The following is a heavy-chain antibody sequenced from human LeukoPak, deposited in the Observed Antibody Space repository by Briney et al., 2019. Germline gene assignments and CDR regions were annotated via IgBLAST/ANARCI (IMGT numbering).Heavy chain of an antibody. CDR3: VKDLRDYGETLDY. CDR1: GFTFSSYA. D-gene: IGHD4-17*01. J-gene: IGHJ4*02. Sequence: PGGSLRFSCSASGFTFSSYAMHRVRQAPGKGLEYVSAISSNGGSTYYADSVKGRFTISRDNSKNTLYLQMSSLRAEDTAVYYCVKDLRDYGETLDYWGQGTLVTVSS. CDR2: ISSNGGST. V-gene: IGHV3-64D*06.